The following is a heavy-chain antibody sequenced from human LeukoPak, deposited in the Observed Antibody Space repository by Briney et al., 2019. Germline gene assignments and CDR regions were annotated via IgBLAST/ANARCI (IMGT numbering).Heavy chain of an antibody. Sequence: GGSLRLSCVASGFTFSLYEMNWVRQAPVKGLEWVSYISGGGETRYYADSVKGRFTISRDNGKNSLYLQMNSLRAEDTAVYYCARDASGHDLPFDYWGQGTLVTVSS. CDR1: GFTFSLYE. CDR2: ISGGGETR. V-gene: IGHV3-48*03. CDR3: ARDASGHDLPFDY. D-gene: IGHD6-25*01. J-gene: IGHJ4*02.